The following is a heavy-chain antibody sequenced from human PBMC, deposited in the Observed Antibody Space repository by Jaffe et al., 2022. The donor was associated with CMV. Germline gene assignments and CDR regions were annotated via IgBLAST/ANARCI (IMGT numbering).Heavy chain of an antibody. V-gene: IGHV3-33*01. D-gene: IGHD3-10*01. CDR3: ARAPLWFGELLGNYYYGMDV. CDR1: GFTFSSYG. CDR2: IWYDGSNK. Sequence: QVQLVESGGGVVQPGRSLRLSCAASGFTFSSYGMHWVRQAPGKGLEWVAVIWYDGSNKYYADSVKGRFTISRDNSKNTLYLQMNSLRAEDTAVYYCARAPLWFGELLGNYYYGMDVWGQGTTVTVSS. J-gene: IGHJ6*02.